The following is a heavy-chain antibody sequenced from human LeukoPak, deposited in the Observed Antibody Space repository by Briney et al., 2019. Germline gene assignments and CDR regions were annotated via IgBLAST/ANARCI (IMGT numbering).Heavy chain of an antibody. V-gene: IGHV5-51*01. CDR3: ARRLGYTYGFSSYYFDH. J-gene: IGHJ4*01. Sequence: GESLKISCEGSGYRFATYWIAWVRQKPGKGLEWLGIIYPCDSDTRYSPSFQGQVTISAGKSISTAYLQWSSLKASDTAMYYCARRLGYTYGFSSYYFDHWGQGTLVNVSS. CDR1: GYRFATYW. D-gene: IGHD5-18*01. CDR2: IYPCDSDT.